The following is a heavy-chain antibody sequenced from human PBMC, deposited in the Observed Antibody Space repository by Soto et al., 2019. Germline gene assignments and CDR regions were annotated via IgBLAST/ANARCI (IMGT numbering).Heavy chain of an antibody. J-gene: IGHJ4*02. Sequence: QVQLQESGPGLVKPSDTLSLTCTVSGGSISGHSWIWIRQPPGEGMEWIGYIFSSGSTTYNNNPSLKSRASISVDTSKNQFYLRLSSVTAADTAVYYCARVGSSGWSPDYWGQGTLVTVSS. CDR3: ARVGSSGWSPDY. D-gene: IGHD6-19*01. CDR2: IFSSGSTTY. CDR1: GGSISGHS. V-gene: IGHV4-59*11.